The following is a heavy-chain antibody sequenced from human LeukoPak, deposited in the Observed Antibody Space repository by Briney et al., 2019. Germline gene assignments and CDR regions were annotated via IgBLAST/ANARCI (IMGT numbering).Heavy chain of an antibody. CDR3: ARAKPPTPTYYDFWSGYPPGYYFDY. J-gene: IGHJ4*02. CDR1: GGSISSGSYY. V-gene: IGHV4-61*02. CDR2: IHTSGST. D-gene: IGHD3-3*01. Sequence: SQTLSLTCTVSGGSISSGSYYWSWIRQPAGKGLEWIGRIHTSGSTNYNPSLKSRVTISVDTSKNQFSLKLSSVTAADTAVYYCARAKPPTPTYYDFWSGYPPGYYFDYWGQGTLVTVSS.